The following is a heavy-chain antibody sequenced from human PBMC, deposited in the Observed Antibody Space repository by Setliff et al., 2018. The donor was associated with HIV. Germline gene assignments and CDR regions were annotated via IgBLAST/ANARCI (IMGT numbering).Heavy chain of an antibody. CDR2: IYAGGST. Sequence: GGSLRLSCAASGLTDTYNYMSWVRQAPGKGLEWVSVIYAGGSTYYADSVKGRFTISRDNAQNSVYLQMTSLRAEDTAVYFCAYYSSGSFYLGYYFYHGMDVWGQGTTVTVSS. D-gene: IGHD3-10*01. J-gene: IGHJ6*02. CDR3: AYYSSGSFYLGYYFYHGMDV. V-gene: IGHV3-53*01. CDR1: GLTDTYNY.